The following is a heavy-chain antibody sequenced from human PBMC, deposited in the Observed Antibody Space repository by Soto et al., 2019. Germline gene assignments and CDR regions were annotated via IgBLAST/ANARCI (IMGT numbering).Heavy chain of an antibody. Sequence: SETLSLTCTVSGGSISSSSYYWGWIRQPPGKGLEWIGSIYYSGSTYYNPSLKSRVTISVDTSKNQFSLKLSSVTAADTAVYYCARQALWFGEPYNWFDPWGQGTLVT. V-gene: IGHV4-39*01. D-gene: IGHD3-10*01. CDR3: ARQALWFGEPYNWFDP. J-gene: IGHJ5*02. CDR2: IYYSGST. CDR1: GGSISSSSYY.